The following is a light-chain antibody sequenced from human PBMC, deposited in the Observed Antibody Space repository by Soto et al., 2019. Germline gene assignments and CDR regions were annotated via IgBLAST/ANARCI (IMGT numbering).Light chain of an antibody. CDR2: DAS. V-gene: IGKV3-20*01. CDR1: QSVSSRY. J-gene: IGKJ4*01. Sequence: EIVNRQSPGTQSLSPWERATLSCRASQSVSSRYLAWYQQKPGQAPRLLIFDASSRATGIPDRFSGSGSGTDFTLTISSLDPEDFAVYYRRPYGSSVTFGRGTKVDI. CDR3: RPYGSSVT.